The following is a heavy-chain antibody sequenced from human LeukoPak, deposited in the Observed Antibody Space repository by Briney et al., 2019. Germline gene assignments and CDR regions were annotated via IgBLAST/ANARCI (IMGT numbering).Heavy chain of an antibody. CDR2: IYHSGST. CDR1: GYSISSGYY. J-gene: IGHJ4*02. V-gene: IGHV4-38-2*02. Sequence: SETLSLTCTVSGYSISSGYYWGWIRQPPGKGLEWIGSIYHSGSTYYNPSLKSRVTISVDTSKNQFSLKLSSVTAADTAVYYCARATLYDFWSGYYFSVRFDYWGQGTLVTVSS. D-gene: IGHD3-3*01. CDR3: ARATLYDFWSGYYFSVRFDY.